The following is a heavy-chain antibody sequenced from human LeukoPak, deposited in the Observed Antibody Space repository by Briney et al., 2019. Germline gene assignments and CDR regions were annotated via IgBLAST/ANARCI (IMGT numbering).Heavy chain of an antibody. Sequence: PSETLSLTCAVSGGSISSSNWWSWVRQPPGKGLEWIGEIYHSGSTNYNPSLKSRVTISVDKSKNQFSLKLSSVTAADTAVYYCARGLTSGWYGPLVDYWGQGTLVTVSS. V-gene: IGHV4-4*02. CDR3: ARGLTSGWYGPLVDY. D-gene: IGHD6-19*01. CDR2: IYHSGST. CDR1: GGSISSSNW. J-gene: IGHJ4*02.